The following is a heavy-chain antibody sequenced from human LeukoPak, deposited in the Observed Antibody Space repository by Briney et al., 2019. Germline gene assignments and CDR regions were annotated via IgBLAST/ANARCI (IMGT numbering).Heavy chain of an antibody. Sequence: PSETLSLTCTVSGGSISSYYWSWIRQPAGKGLEWIGYIYYSGSTYYNPSLKSRVTISVDTSKNQFSLKLSSVTAADTAVYYCARGSYCSSTSCYTHYYYMDVWGKGTTVTVSS. D-gene: IGHD2-2*02. CDR2: IYYSGST. CDR3: ARGSYCSSTSCYTHYYYMDV. CDR1: GGSISSYY. V-gene: IGHV4-59*06. J-gene: IGHJ6*03.